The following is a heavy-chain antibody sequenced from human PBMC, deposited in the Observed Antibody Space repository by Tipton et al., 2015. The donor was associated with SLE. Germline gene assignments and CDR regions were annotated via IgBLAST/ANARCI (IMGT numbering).Heavy chain of an antibody. CDR1: GFTFSSYG. CDR2: ISSSSSYI. V-gene: IGHV3-21*01. Sequence: SLRLSCAASGFTFSSYGMHWVRQAPGKGLEWVSSISSSSSYIYYADSVKGRFTISRDNAKNSLYLQMNSLRAEDTAVYYCASSWYNWNRSYYYGMDVWGQGTTVTVSS. CDR3: ASSWYNWNRSYYYGMDV. J-gene: IGHJ6*02. D-gene: IGHD1-20*01.